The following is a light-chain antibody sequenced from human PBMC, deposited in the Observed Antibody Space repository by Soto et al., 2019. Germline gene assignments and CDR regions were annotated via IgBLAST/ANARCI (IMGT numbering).Light chain of an antibody. CDR2: DVT. CDR3: SSYTSSTTYV. CDR1: SSDVGGYNY. J-gene: IGLJ1*01. V-gene: IGLV2-14*03. Sequence: QSALTQPASVSGSPGQSITISCTGTSSDVGGYNYVSWYQLHPGKAPKIMIHDVTNRPSGVSNRFSGSKSGNTASLTISGLQAEDEADYFCSSYTSSTTYVFGSGTKLTVL.